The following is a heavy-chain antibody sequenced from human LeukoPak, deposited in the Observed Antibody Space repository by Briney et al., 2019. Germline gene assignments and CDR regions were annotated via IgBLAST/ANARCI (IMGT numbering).Heavy chain of an antibody. CDR2: ISGSGGST. V-gene: IGHV3-23*01. CDR3: AKDRGSGWYRPPFDY. J-gene: IGHJ4*02. Sequence: GGSLRLSCAASGFTFSSYAMSWVRQAPGKGLEWVSAISGSGGSTYYADSVKGRFTISRDNSKNTLYLQMNSLRAEDTAVYYCAKDRGSGWYRPPFDYWGQGTLVTVSS. D-gene: IGHD6-19*01. CDR1: GFTFSSYA.